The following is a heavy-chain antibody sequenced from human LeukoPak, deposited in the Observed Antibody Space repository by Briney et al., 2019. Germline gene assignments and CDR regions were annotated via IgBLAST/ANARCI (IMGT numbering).Heavy chain of an antibody. Sequence: PGGSLRLSCAASGFTFDVYAMHWVRQAPGKGLEWVSGISWNSGSIGYADSVKGRFTISRDNAKNSLYLQMNSLRAEDTAVYYCARETLEMGYWGQGTLVTVSS. CDR2: ISWNSGSI. D-gene: IGHD2-8*01. CDR1: GFTFDVYA. V-gene: IGHV3-9*01. J-gene: IGHJ4*02. CDR3: ARETLEMGY.